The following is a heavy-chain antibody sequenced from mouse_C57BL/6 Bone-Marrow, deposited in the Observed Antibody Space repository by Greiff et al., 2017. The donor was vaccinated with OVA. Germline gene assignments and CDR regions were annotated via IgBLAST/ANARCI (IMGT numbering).Heavy chain of an antibody. V-gene: IGHV1-69*01. Sequence: VQLQQPGAELVMPGASVKLSCKASGYTFTSYWMHWVKQRPGQGLEWIGEIDPSDSYTNYNQKFKGKSTLTVDKSSCTAYMQLSSLTSEDSAVYYCARPNWDVYYFDYWGQGTTLTVSS. D-gene: IGHD4-1*01. CDR3: ARPNWDVYYFDY. CDR1: GYTFTSYW. CDR2: IDPSDSYT. J-gene: IGHJ2*01.